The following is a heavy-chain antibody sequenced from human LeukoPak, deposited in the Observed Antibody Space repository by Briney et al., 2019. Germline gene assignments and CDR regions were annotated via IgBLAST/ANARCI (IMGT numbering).Heavy chain of an antibody. D-gene: IGHD3-16*01. CDR2: IKNKNSGRTT. CDR3: VTDGGLLPNYFTY. V-gene: IGHV3-15*01. J-gene: IGHJ1*01. Sequence: MTGGSLRLSCAASGFIFPNAWMHWVRQAPGKGLEWVGRIKNKNSGRTTNYIAPVKGRFTISRDDSRNTLYLEMDSLKTDDTAIYYCVTDGGLLPNYFTYWGQGTLVTVSS. CDR1: GFIFPNAW.